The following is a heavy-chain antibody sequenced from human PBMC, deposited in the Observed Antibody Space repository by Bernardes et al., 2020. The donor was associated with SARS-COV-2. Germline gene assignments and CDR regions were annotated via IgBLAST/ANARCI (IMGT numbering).Heavy chain of an antibody. D-gene: IGHD1-26*01. V-gene: IGHV1-2*02. CDR1: GYTFTGYY. CDR3: ARDGSGTYYDLDY. J-gene: IGHJ4*02. CDR2: INPNSGGT. Sequence: ASVKVSCMASGYTFTGYYMHWVRQAPGQGLEWMGWINPNSGGTNYAQKFQGTVTMTRDTSISTAYMELSRLRSDDTAVYYCARDGSGTYYDLDYWGQGTLVTVSS.